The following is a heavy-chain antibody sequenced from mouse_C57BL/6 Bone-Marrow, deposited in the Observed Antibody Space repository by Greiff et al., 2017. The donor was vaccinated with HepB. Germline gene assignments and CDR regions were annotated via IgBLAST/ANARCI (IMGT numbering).Heavy chain of an antibody. CDR2: ISSGSSTI. D-gene: IGHD1-1*01. J-gene: IGHJ3*01. CDR3: ARNYYGAWFAY. Sequence: EVKVVESGGGLVKPGGSLKLSCAASGFTFSDYGMHWVRQAPEKGLEWVAYISSGSSTIYYADTMKGRFTISRDNAKNTLFLQMTSLRSEDTAMYYCARNYYGAWFAYWGQGTLVTVSA. CDR1: GFTFSDYG. V-gene: IGHV5-17*01.